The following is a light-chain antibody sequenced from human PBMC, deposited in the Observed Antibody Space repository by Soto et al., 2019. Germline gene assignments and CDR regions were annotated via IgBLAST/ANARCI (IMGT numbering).Light chain of an antibody. CDR3: QKYTNVPA. Sequence: DIQMTQSPSSLSASVGGRVTITCRANQGISTYLALYQQIPGKVPKLLISAASTVQSGVPSRVSGSGSGSEFTPTISSLQPEDVATYYCQKYTNVPAFGGGTKVEIK. CDR1: QGISTY. CDR2: AAS. V-gene: IGKV1-27*01. J-gene: IGKJ4*01.